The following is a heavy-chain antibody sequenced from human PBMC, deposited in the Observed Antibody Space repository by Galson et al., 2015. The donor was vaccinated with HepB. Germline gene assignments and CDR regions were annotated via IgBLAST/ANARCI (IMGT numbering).Heavy chain of an antibody. V-gene: IGHV3-9*01. D-gene: IGHD3-22*01. Sequence: SLRLSCAASGFTFDDYAMHWVRHAPGKGLEWVSGISWNSGSIGYADSVKGRFTISRDNAKNSLYLQMNSLRAEDTALYYCAKGRYYYDSSGYYYAWGQGTLVTVSS. J-gene: IGHJ4*02. CDR2: ISWNSGSI. CDR3: AKGRYYYDSSGYYYA. CDR1: GFTFDDYA.